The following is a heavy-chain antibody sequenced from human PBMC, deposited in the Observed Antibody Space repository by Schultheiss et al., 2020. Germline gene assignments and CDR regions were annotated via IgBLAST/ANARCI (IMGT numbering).Heavy chain of an antibody. CDR2: IIPILGIA. CDR3: ARGRMTTVTHYYYGMDV. J-gene: IGHJ6*02. V-gene: IGHV1-69*04. Sequence: SVKVSFKASGGTFSSYAISWVRQAPGQGLEWMGRIIPILGIANYAQKFQGRVTITADKSTSTAYMELRSLRSDDTAVYYCARGRMTTVTHYYYGMDVWGQGTTVTVSS. CDR1: GGTFSSYA. D-gene: IGHD4-11*01.